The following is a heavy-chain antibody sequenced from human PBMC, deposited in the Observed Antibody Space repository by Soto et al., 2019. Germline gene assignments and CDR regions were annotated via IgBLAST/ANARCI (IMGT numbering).Heavy chain of an antibody. V-gene: IGHV4-30-4*01. CDR3: ASSGYCTNGVCYTMFDT. J-gene: IGHJ5*02. Sequence: QVQLQESGPGLVKPSQTLSLTCTVSGGSISSGDYYWSWIRQPPGKGLEWIGYIYYSGSTYYNPSLKSRVTISVDTSKNQCSLKLSSVPAADRAVYYCASSGYCTNGVCYTMFDTWGQGTLVTVSS. CDR1: GGSISSGDYY. CDR2: IYYSGST. D-gene: IGHD2-8*01.